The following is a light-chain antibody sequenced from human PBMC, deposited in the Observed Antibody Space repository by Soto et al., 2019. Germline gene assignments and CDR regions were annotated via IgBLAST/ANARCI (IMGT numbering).Light chain of an antibody. J-gene: IGLJ3*02. CDR3: SSYTSSSTGV. V-gene: IGLV2-14*01. CDR2: EVS. Sequence: QSALTQPASVSGSPGQSITISCTGTSSDVGGYNYVSWYQQHPDKARKLMIYEVSNRPSGVSNRFSGSKSGNTASLTISGLQAEDEADYYCSSYTSSSTGVFGGGTKLTVL. CDR1: SSDVGGYNY.